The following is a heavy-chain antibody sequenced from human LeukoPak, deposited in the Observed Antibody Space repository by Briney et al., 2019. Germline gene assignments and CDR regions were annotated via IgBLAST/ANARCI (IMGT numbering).Heavy chain of an antibody. J-gene: IGHJ4*02. Sequence: GGSLRLSCAASGFTFSSYAMTWVRQAPGKGLEWVSAIGDSGRNTYYADSMRGRFTISRDNSKNTLYLQMNSLRAEDTAIYYCAKDPMVRGATYDYWGQGTLVTVSS. CDR2: IGDSGRNT. CDR1: GFTFSSYA. CDR3: AKDPMVRGATYDY. V-gene: IGHV3-23*01. D-gene: IGHD3-10*01.